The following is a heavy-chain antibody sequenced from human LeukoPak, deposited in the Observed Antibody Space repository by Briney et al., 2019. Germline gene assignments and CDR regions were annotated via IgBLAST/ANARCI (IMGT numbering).Heavy chain of an antibody. J-gene: IGHJ4*02. V-gene: IGHV3-20*04. D-gene: IGHD2-21*02. CDR3: ARAQTYGDSRLLLDY. CDR1: GFTFGNYG. CDR2: INWNGGST. Sequence: GGSLRLSCAASGFTFGNYGMSWVRQAPGKGLEWVAGINWNGGSTGYADSVEGRFTISRDNAKNSQYLQMNSLRVEDKALYYCARAQTYGDSRLLLDYWGQGTLVTVSS.